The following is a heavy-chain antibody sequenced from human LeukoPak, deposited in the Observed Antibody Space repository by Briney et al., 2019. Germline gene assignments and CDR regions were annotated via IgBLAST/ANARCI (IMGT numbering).Heavy chain of an antibody. CDR2: IYYSGST. J-gene: IGHJ6*02. D-gene: IGHD4-17*01. Sequence: SETLSLTCTVSGGSISSYYWSWIRQPPGKGLEWIGYIYYSGSTNYNPSLKSRVTMSVDTSKNQFSLKLSSVTAADTAVYYCARDHLATVTTSVYYYYGIDVWGQGTTVTVSS. V-gene: IGHV4-59*12. CDR1: GGSISSYY. CDR3: ARDHLATVTTSVYYYYGIDV.